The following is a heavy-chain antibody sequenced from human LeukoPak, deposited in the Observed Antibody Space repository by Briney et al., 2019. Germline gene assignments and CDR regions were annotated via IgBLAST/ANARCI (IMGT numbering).Heavy chain of an antibody. J-gene: IGHJ3*02. CDR3: ARDASRLAGNIPGFTPMMGLGTFDM. Sequence: GGSLRLSCAASGLSFGDYGMAWVRQAPGKRLEWVAGILWNGVSANYAGSVKGRFTISGDNAKNSLYLQMNSLRAEDAALYYCARDASRLAGNIPGFTPMMGLGTFDMWGQGTLVTVSS. V-gene: IGHV3-20*04. CDR2: ILWNGVSA. D-gene: IGHD5-18*01. CDR1: GLSFGDYG.